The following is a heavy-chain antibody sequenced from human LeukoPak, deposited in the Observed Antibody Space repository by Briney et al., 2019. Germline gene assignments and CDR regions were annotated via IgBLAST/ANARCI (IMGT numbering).Heavy chain of an antibody. CDR1: GGSISSYY. Sequence: PSETLSLTCTVSGGSISSYYWSWIRQPPGKGLEWIGYIYYSGSTNYNPSLKSRVTISVDTSKNQFSLKLSSVTAADTAVYYCARVYYSSSYDYWYFDLWGRGTLATVSS. J-gene: IGHJ2*01. D-gene: IGHD6-13*01. CDR2: IYYSGST. CDR3: ARVYYSSSYDYWYFDL. V-gene: IGHV4-59*01.